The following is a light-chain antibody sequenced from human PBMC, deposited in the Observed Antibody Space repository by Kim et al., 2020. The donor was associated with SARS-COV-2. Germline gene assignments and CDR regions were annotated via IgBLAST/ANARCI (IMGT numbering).Light chain of an antibody. J-gene: IGKJ5*01. Sequence: EIVLTQSPGTLSLSPGERATLSCRASQRVSSSYLAWYQQKPGQAPRLLIYGASSRATGIPDRFSGSGSGTDFTLTISRLEPEDFAVYYCQRFLSLITVGQGTRRGIK. CDR1: QRVSSSY. V-gene: IGKV3-20*01. CDR2: GAS. CDR3: QRFLSLIT.